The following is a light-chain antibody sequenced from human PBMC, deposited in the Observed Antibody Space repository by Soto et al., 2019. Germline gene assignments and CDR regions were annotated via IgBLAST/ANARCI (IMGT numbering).Light chain of an antibody. CDR2: DVS. V-gene: IGLV2-11*01. CDR1: SSDVGGYNY. Sequence: QSALTQPRSVSGSPGQSVTISCTGTSSDVGGYNYVSWYQQHPGKAPKLMIYDVSKRPSGVPDRFSGSKSGNTASLTIYGLQAEHEADYYCCSYAGSYTGVFGTGTKLTVL. J-gene: IGLJ1*01. CDR3: CSYAGSYTGV.